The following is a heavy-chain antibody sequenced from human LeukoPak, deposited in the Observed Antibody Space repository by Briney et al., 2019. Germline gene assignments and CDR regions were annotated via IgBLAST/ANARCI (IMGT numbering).Heavy chain of an antibody. CDR2: IHSDGSST. CDR3: ARAPSWAAAAPPSY. D-gene: IGHD6-13*01. J-gene: IGHJ4*02. V-gene: IGHV3-74*01. Sequence: GGSLRLSCAASGFTFSNYWMHWVRQAPGKGLVWVSRIHSDGSSTTSADSVKGRFTISRDNAENTLYLQMNSLRAEDTAVYYCARAPSWAAAAPPSYWGQGTLVTVSS. CDR1: GFTFSNYW.